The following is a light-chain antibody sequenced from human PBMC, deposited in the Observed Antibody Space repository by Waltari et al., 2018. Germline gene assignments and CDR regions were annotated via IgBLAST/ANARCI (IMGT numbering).Light chain of an antibody. CDR1: QSVLYSPNNKNY. Sequence: DIVMTQSPDSLAVSLGERATINCKSSQSVLYSPNNKNYLAWYQQKPGQPPKMLISWASTRESGVPDRFSGSGSGTDFTLTISSLQAEDVAVYYCQQYYTIPVTFGQGTKVEIK. J-gene: IGKJ1*01. V-gene: IGKV4-1*01. CDR3: QQYYTIPVT. CDR2: WAS.